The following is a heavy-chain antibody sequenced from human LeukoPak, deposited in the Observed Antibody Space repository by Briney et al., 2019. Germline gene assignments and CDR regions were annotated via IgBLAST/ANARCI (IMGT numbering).Heavy chain of an antibody. J-gene: IGHJ4*02. V-gene: IGHV3-21*01. Sequence: GGSLRLSCAASGFTFSNYSMNWVRQAPGKGLEWVSSISSSSSYIYYADSAKGRFTISRDNGKNSLYLQMNSLRAEDTAVYYCARASGMTAAFDYWGQGTLVTVSS. D-gene: IGHD1-26*01. CDR2: ISSSSSYI. CDR3: ARASGMTAAFDY. CDR1: GFTFSNYS.